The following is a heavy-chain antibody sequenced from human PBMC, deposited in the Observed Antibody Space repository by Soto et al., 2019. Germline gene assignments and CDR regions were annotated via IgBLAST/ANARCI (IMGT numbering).Heavy chain of an antibody. Sequence: VGSLRLSCAVSGFTLSGYAMDWVRQAPGKGLEYVSGISSNGVGTYYANSVQGRFTISRDNSKNTVYLQMGSLRPEDMAVYYCARSARPDFYYMDVWGKGTTVTVSS. D-gene: IGHD6-6*01. CDR1: GFTLSGYA. V-gene: IGHV3-64*01. CDR3: ARSARPDFYYMDV. J-gene: IGHJ6*03. CDR2: ISSNGVGT.